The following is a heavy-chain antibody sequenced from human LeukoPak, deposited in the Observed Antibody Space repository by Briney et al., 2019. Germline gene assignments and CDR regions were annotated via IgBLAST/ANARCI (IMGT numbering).Heavy chain of an antibody. V-gene: IGHV1-2*02. D-gene: IGHD6-6*01. CDR3: ARDGYGSSSYYYMDV. CDR1: GYTFTGYY. Sequence: ASVKVSCKASGYTFTGYYIHWVRQAPGQGLEWMGWINPNSGGTNYAQKFQGRVTMTRDTSISTAYMELSRLRSDDTAVYYCARDGYGSSSYYYMDVWGKGTTVTVSS. CDR2: INPNSGGT. J-gene: IGHJ6*03.